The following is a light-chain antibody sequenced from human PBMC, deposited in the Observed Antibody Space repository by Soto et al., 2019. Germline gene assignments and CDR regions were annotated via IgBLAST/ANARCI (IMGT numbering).Light chain of an antibody. V-gene: IGLV2-11*01. CDR3: CSYAGSYTGHGV. J-gene: IGLJ2*01. CDR2: DVS. Sequence: QSALTQPRSVSGSPGQSVTISCTGTSSDVGGYNYVSWYQQHPGKAPKLMIYDVSKRPSGVPDRFSGSKSGNTASLTISGRQAEDEAEYYCCSYAGSYTGHGVFGGGTKLTVL. CDR1: SSDVGGYNY.